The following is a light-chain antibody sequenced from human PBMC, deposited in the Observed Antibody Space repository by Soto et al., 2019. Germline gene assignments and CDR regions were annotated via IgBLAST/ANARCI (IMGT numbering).Light chain of an antibody. CDR1: SSDVGGYNY. V-gene: IGLV2-14*03. J-gene: IGLJ1*01. CDR2: DVS. CDR3: SSYTTSNTRQIV. Sequence: QSALTQPASVSGSPLQSITISCTGTSSDVGGYNYVSWYQHHPGKAPKLMIYDVSNRPSGDSNRFSGSKSGNTASLTISGLQPEDEADYYCSSYTTSNTRQIVFGTGTKVTVL.